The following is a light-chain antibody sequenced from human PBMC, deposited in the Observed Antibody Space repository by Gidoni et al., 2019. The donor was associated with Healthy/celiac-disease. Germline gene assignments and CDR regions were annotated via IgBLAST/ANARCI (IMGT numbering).Light chain of an antibody. CDR1: HSVSSY. V-gene: IGKV3-11*01. J-gene: IGKJ2*01. CDR3: QHHNT. CDR2: DAS. Sequence: EIVWTQSPATLSLSPGERATLSCRASHSVSSYLAWYQQKPSQAPGLLIYDASSGSGTDFTLTISSLEPEDFAVYYCQHHNTFXXXTKLEIK.